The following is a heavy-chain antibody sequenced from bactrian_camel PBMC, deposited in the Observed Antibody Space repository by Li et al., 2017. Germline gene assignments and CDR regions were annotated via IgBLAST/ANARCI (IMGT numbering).Heavy chain of an antibody. V-gene: IGHV3S40*01. Sequence: VQLVESGGGLVQPGGSLRLSCAASGFTFSSHIMSWVRQAPGKGLEWVSTINSGGGSTYYADSVKGRFTISRDNAKNTLYLQMNSLRTEDTAVYYCAREKDNSDALDYWGKGTQVTVS. D-gene: IGHD4*01. CDR2: INSGGGST. CDR1: GFTFSSHI. J-gene: IGHJ7*01.